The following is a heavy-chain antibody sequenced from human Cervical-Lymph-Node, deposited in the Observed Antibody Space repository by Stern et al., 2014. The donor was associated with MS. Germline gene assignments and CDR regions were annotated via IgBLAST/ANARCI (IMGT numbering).Heavy chain of an antibody. V-gene: IGHV1-46*03. D-gene: IGHD5-18*01. CDR1: GYTFTSYY. Sequence: QAQLVQSGAEVKKPGASVKVSCKASGYTFTSYYLHWVRQAPGQGLEWVGVINPSGGTTSYAQKFQGRVTLTRDTSTSTVYMELSSLRSEDTAVYYCARGRGRGYSYGPDYWGQGTRVTVSS. CDR3: ARGRGRGYSYGPDY. J-gene: IGHJ4*02. CDR2: INPSGGTT.